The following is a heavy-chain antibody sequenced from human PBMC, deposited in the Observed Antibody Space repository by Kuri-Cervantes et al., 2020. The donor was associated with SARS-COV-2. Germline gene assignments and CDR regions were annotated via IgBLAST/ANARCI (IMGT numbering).Heavy chain of an antibody. D-gene: IGHD5-12*01. V-gene: IGHV4-59*11. Sequence: ESLKISCTVSGGPISSHYWSWIRQPPGKGLEWIGYIYYSGSTNYNPPLKSRVTMSVDTSKNQFSLKLSSVTAADTAVYYCARVTGGVVATTYPYYYYYMDVWGKGTTVTVSS. CDR1: GGPISSHY. CDR3: ARVTGGVVATTYPYYYYYMDV. J-gene: IGHJ6*03. CDR2: IYYSGST.